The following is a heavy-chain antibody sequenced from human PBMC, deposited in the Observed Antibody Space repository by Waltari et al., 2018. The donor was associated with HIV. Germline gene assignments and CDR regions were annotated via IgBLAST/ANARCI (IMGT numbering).Heavy chain of an antibody. Sequence: EVQLVEYGGGLVQPGGSLRLSCAASGFTFTNYAMNWVRQAPGKGLWWVSVIRGSGGSTYYADSVKGRFTSARDNSKNTLYLQMNSLRAEDTAVYYCAKEDSTGSSGYYPFHYWGQGTLITVSS. CDR3: AKEDSTGSSGYYPFHY. CDR2: IRGSGGST. V-gene: IGHV3-23*04. CDR1: GFTFTNYA. J-gene: IGHJ4*02. D-gene: IGHD3-22*01.